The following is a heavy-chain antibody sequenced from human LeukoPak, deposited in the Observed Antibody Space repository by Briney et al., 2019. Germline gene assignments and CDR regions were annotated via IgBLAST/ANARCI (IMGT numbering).Heavy chain of an antibody. Sequence: SETMSLACAVYGGSFSGYYWSWIRQPPGKGLEWIGEINHSGSNNYNPSLKSRVTISVDTSKNQFSLKLSSVTAADTAVYYCARVIAGTSSRYYFDYWGQGTLVTVSS. J-gene: IGHJ4*02. CDR3: ARVIAGTSSRYYFDY. D-gene: IGHD6-13*01. CDR2: INHSGSN. CDR1: GGSFSGYY. V-gene: IGHV4-34*01.